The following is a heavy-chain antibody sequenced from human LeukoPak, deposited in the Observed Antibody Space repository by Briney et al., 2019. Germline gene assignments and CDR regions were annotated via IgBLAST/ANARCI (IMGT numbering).Heavy chain of an antibody. J-gene: IGHJ5*02. CDR2: ISGSGGST. CDR1: GFTFSSYA. Sequence: GGSLRLSCAASGFTFSSYAMSWVRQAPGKGLEWVSAISGSGGSTYYADSVKGRFTISRDNSKNTLYLRMNSLRAEDTAVYYCASLPMIVVVADWFDPWGQGTLVTVSS. V-gene: IGHV3-23*01. CDR3: ASLPMIVVVADWFDP. D-gene: IGHD3-22*01.